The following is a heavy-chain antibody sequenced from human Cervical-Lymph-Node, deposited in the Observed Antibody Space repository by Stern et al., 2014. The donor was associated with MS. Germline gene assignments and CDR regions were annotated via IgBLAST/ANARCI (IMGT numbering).Heavy chain of an antibody. CDR1: GFTFEDYA. CDR2: IRWNSGPL. D-gene: IGHD3-10*01. V-gene: IGHV3-9*01. CDR3: VMDPCRGTYCNWFDP. J-gene: IGHJ5*02. Sequence: VQLVESGGGLVQPGRSLRLSCAASGFTFEDYAIHWVRQTPGQGLEWVSGIRWNSGPLGYADYVKGRFMISRGNAKNYLYLQMNSLRPEDTALYYFVMDPCRGTYCNWFDPWGQGTLVTVSS.